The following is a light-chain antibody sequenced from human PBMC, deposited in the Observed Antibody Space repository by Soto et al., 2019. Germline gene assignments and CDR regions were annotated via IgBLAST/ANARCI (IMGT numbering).Light chain of an antibody. V-gene: IGKV3-11*01. CDR1: QSVSIH. Sequence: PGERATLSCRASQSVSIHLAWYQQRPGQTPRLLIYDISTRAAGIPARFSGSVFRTDYTLTISNLEPEDSAVYYCQQRFAWPNSFGGGTKVQI. CDR2: DIS. J-gene: IGKJ4*01. CDR3: QQRFAWPNS.